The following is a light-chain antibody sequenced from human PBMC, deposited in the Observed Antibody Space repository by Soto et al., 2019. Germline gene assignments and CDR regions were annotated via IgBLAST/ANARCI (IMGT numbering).Light chain of an antibody. V-gene: IGKV1-16*02. J-gene: IGKJ4*01. CDR1: QGINDF. Sequence: DIQMTQSPSSLSASVGDTVTITCRASQGINDFLAWFQQKPGKAPKPLISAASSLQSGVPSKFSGSGSDRDFTLTISSLQPEDSATYYCQQYHSYPVTFGGATKVEIK. CDR2: AAS. CDR3: QQYHSYPVT.